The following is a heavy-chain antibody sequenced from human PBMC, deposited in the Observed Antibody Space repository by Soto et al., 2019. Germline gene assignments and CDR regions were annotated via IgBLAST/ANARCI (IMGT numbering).Heavy chain of an antibody. V-gene: IGHV4-31*02. CDR1: GASTVSHYH. J-gene: IGHJ4*02. Sequence: QVQLQESGPGLVKPSQTPSLTCSVSGASTVSHYHWTWIRQPPGKGLEWMGYIFNSGTTFYNPSLTSRLSISMDTSGNHFSLELRSVTAADTAVYYCAFALGPTTGLDYWGQGTLVTVSS. CDR2: IFNSGTT. D-gene: IGHD1-26*01. CDR3: AFALGPTTGLDY.